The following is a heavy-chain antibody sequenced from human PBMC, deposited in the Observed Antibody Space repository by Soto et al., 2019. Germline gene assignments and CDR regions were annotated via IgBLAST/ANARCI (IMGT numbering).Heavy chain of an antibody. Sequence: ESGGGLVQPGGSLRLSCAASGFTFSSYWMSWVRQAPGKGLEWVANIKQDGSEKYYVDSVKGRFTISRDNAKNSLYLQRNSLRAENTAVYYCARDRYSYGYSSDYWGQGTLVTVSS. CDR1: GFTFSSYW. CDR3: ARDRYSYGYSSDY. CDR2: IKQDGSEK. D-gene: IGHD5-18*01. J-gene: IGHJ4*02. V-gene: IGHV3-7*04.